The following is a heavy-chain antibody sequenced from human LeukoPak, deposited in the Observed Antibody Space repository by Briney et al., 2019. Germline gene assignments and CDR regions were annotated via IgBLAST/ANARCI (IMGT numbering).Heavy chain of an antibody. CDR1: GGTFSSYA. J-gene: IGHJ4*02. CDR3: ARDPGYNYGYDY. D-gene: IGHD5-18*01. Sequence: ASVKVSCKASGGTFSSYAISWVRQAPGQGLEWMGGIIPIFGTANYAQKFQGRVTITADKSTSTAYMELSSLRAEDTAVYYCARDPGYNYGYDYWGQGTLVTVSS. CDR2: IIPIFGTA. V-gene: IGHV1-69*06.